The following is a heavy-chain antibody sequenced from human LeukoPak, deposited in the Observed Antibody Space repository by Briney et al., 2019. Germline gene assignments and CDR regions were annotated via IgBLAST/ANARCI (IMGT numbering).Heavy chain of an antibody. V-gene: IGHV4-38-2*02. Sequence: SETLSLTCTVSGYSISSGYYWGWIRQPPGKGLEWIGSIYHSGSTYYNPSLKSRVTISVDTSKNQFSLKLSSVTAADCVGDCYSPNWFDPWGQGTLVTVSS. D-gene: IGHD2-21*02. CDR2: IYHSGST. J-gene: IGHJ5*02. CDR1: GYSISSGYY. CDR3: SPNWFDP.